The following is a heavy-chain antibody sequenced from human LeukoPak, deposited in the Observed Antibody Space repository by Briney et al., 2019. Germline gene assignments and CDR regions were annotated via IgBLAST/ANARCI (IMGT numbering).Heavy chain of an antibody. CDR1: GGSISSYY. V-gene: IGHV4-59*01. J-gene: IGHJ6*03. CDR3: AASYLYSYYYYMDV. Sequence: SETLSLTCTVSGGSISSYYWSWIRQPPGKGLEWIGYIYYSGSTNYNPSLKSRVTISVDTSKNQFSLKLSSVTAADTAVYYCAASYLYSYYYYMDVWGKGTTVTVSS. CDR2: IYYSGST.